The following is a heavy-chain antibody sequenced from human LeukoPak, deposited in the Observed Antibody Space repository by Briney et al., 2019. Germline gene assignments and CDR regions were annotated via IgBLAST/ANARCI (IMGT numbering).Heavy chain of an antibody. CDR1: GGFISNYY. CDR3: ARSPEGYNLDY. V-gene: IGHV4-59*01. CDR2: IYYSGST. J-gene: IGHJ4*02. D-gene: IGHD5-24*01. Sequence: SETLSLTCTVSGGFISNYYWSWIRQPPGKGLEWIGYIYYSGSTNYNPSLKSRVTISVDTSKNQFSLKLSSVTAADTAVYYCARSPEGYNLDYWGQGTLVTVSS.